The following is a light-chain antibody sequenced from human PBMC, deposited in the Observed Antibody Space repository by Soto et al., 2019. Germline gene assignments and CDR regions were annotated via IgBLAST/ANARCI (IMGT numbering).Light chain of an antibody. CDR1: SSDVGDYNY. CDR2: EVS. V-gene: IGLV2-8*01. CDR3: SSFAGNNNVV. J-gene: IGLJ2*01. Sequence: QTVVTQPPSASGSPGQSVTISCTGTSSDVGDYNYVSWYQQHPGKAPKLMIFEVSKRPSGVPDRFSGSKSGNTASLTVSGLQAEDEADYYCSSFAGNNNVVFGGGTKLTVL.